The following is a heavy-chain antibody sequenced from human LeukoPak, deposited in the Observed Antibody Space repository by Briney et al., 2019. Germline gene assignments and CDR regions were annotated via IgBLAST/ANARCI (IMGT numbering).Heavy chain of an antibody. CDR2: IYHSGST. Sequence: SGTLSLTCAVSGGSISSSNWWSWVRRPPGKGLEWIGEIYHSGSTNYNPSLKSRVTVSVDKSKNQFSLKLSSVTAADTAVYYCASGYYDSRSTWAFDIWGQGTMVTVSS. V-gene: IGHV4-4*02. CDR1: GGSISSSNW. J-gene: IGHJ3*02. D-gene: IGHD3-16*01. CDR3: ASGYYDSRSTWAFDI.